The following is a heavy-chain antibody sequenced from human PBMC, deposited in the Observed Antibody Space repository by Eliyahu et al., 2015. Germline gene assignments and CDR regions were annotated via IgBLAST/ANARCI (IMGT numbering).Heavy chain of an antibody. D-gene: IGHD3-3*02. CDR3: ARDPGGPIRRYYYYYGMDV. J-gene: IGHJ6*02. CDR1: GGXXSXYX. Sequence: QVQLVQSGAEVKKPGSSVKVSCKASGGXXSXYXXXWVRQAPGQGLEWMGRIIPILGIANYAQKFQGRVTITADKSTSTAYMELSSLRSEDTAVYYCARDPGGPIRRYYYYYGMDVWGQGTTVTVSS. V-gene: IGHV1-69*04. CDR2: IIPILGIA.